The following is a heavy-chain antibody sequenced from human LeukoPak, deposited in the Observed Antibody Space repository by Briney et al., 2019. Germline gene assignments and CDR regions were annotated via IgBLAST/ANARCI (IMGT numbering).Heavy chain of an antibody. J-gene: IGHJ4*02. Sequence: GGSLRLSCAASGFTFKNYAMHWVRQAPGKGLEWVSSISWNSGNVDYADSVKGRFALSRDNAKNSLFLQMNSLRAEDTALYYCAKTGTYSSSSGYIASWGQGTLVTVSS. V-gene: IGHV3-9*01. CDR1: GFTFKNYA. CDR2: ISWNSGNV. CDR3: AKTGTYSSSSGYIAS. D-gene: IGHD6-6*01.